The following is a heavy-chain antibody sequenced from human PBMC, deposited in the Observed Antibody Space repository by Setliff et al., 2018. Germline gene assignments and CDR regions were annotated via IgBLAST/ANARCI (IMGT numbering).Heavy chain of an antibody. J-gene: IGHJ4*02. CDR2: VFYNGAA. Sequence: PPETLSLTCTVSGDSISDASIMAWIRQPPGKGLEFIGYVFYNGAAKYDPSLKSRVTMSVDTSKTQFSLKLNSMTTADTAVYYCARGGTYRYFDYWGQGALVTVSS. CDR1: GDSISDAS. V-gene: IGHV4-59*01. CDR3: ARGGTYRYFDY.